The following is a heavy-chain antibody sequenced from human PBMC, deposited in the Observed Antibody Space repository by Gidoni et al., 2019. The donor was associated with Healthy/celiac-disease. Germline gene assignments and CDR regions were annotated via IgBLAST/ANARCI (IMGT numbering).Heavy chain of an antibody. J-gene: IGHJ6*02. CDR1: GFTFSTYG. Sequence: VQLVESGGGVVQPGRSLRLPCEASGFTFSTYGMHWVRKAPGKGLEWVAVIWYDGTNKYYGDSVKGRFTISRDNSKNTLYLQMISLRAEDTAVYFCARERSSSSGYYYAIDVWGQGTTVTVSS. D-gene: IGHD6-6*01. CDR2: IWYDGTNK. V-gene: IGHV3-33*01. CDR3: ARERSSSSGYYYAIDV.